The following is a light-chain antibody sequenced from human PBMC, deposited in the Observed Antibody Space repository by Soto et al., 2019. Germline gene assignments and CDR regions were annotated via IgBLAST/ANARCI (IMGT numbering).Light chain of an antibody. Sequence: QSVLTQPPSASGTPGQRVTISCSGTSSNIGSNRVNWYQQLPGTAPKLLIYSNNQRPSGVPDRFSAPKSGTSASLAISVLQSEDESDYYCAAWDDNLHGPVFGGGPKLTVL. V-gene: IGLV1-44*01. J-gene: IGLJ3*02. CDR2: SNN. CDR3: AAWDDNLHGPV. CDR1: SSNIGSNR.